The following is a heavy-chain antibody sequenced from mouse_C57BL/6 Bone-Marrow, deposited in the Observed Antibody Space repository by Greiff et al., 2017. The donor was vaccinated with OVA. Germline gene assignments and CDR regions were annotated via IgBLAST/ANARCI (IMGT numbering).Heavy chain of an antibody. CDR3: EAGYYSWYFDV. V-gene: IGHV1-64*01. CDR2: IHPNSGST. CDR1: GYTFTSYW. Sequence: QVQLKESGAELVKPGASVKLSCKASGYTFTSYWMHWVKQRPGQGLEWIGMIHPNSGSTNYNEKFKSKATLTVDKSSSTAYMQLSSLTSEDSAVYYCEAGYYSWYFDVWGTGTTVTVSS. D-gene: IGHD2-3*01. J-gene: IGHJ1*03.